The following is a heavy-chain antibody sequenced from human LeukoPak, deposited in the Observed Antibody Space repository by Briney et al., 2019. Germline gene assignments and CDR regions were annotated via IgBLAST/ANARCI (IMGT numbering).Heavy chain of an antibody. D-gene: IGHD3-22*01. J-gene: IGHJ4*02. V-gene: IGHV3-30*18. CDR2: ISYDGSNK. Sequence: GSLRLSCAASGFTFSSYGMHWVRQAPGKGLEWVAVISYDGSNKYYADSVKGRFTISRDNSKNTLYLQTNSLRAEDTAVYYCAKDGQPLHYYDSSGYLGYFDYWGQGTLVTVSS. CDR3: AKDGQPLHYYDSSGYLGYFDY. CDR1: GFTFSSYG.